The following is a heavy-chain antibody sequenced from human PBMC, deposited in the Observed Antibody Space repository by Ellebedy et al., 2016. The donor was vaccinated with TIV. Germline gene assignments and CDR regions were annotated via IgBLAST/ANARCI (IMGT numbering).Heavy chain of an antibody. J-gene: IGHJ3*02. Sequence: SETLSLTCTVSGYSISSGYYWGWIRQPPGKGLEWIGSIYHSGSTYYNPSLKSRVTISVDTSKNQFSLELSSVTAADTAVYYCARDQSATAFDIWGQGTMVTVSS. CDR2: IYHSGST. CDR1: GYSISSGYY. CDR3: ARDQSATAFDI. V-gene: IGHV4-38-2*02.